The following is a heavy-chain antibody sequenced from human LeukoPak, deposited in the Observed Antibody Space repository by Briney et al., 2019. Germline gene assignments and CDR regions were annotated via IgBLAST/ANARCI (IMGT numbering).Heavy chain of an antibody. V-gene: IGHV4-4*07. J-gene: IGHJ4*02. Sequence: SETLSLTCTVSGGSISSYYWSWIRQPAGKGLEWIGRIYSSGSAYYNPSLKSRVTMSVDTSKNQFSLKLTSVTAADTAVYYCARDRYYYDSSGSPFDYWGQGTLVTVSS. D-gene: IGHD3-22*01. CDR3: ARDRYYYDSSGSPFDY. CDR2: IYSSGSA. CDR1: GGSISSYY.